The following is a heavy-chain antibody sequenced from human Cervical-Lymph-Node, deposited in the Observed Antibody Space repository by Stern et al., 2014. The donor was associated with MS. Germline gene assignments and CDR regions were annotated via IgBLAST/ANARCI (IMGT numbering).Heavy chain of an antibody. V-gene: IGHV4-61*02. D-gene: IGHD1-26*01. CDR2: IHDSGST. CDR1: GGSISSSGYY. J-gene: IGHJ5*02. Sequence: VQLVESGPGLVKPSQTLSLTCTVSGGSISSSGYYWSWIRQPADKGLEWIGRIHDSGSTYYNPSLKSRVTISMDTGKHPFSLKLPSVTAADTAVYYCATTRWDLFTWNWFDPWGQGTLVTVSS. CDR3: ATTRWDLFTWNWFDP.